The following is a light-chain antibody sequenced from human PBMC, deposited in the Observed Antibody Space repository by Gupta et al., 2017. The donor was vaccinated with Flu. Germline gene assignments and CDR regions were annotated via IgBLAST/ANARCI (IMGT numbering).Light chain of an antibody. CDR3: QVCDSSSDHQV. CDR2: DDS. V-gene: IGLV3-21*02. CDR1: NIGSKS. J-gene: IGLJ1*01. Sequence: SYVLTQPPSVSVAPGQTARITCGGNNIGSKSVHWYQQKPGQAPVLVAYDDSDRPSGIPERFSGSNSGNTATLTISRVEAGDEADYYCQVCDSSSDHQVFGTGTKVTVL.